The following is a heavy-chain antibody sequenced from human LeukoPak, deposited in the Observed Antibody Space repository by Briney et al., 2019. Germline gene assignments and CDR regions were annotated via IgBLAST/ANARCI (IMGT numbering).Heavy chain of an antibody. Sequence: KPSETPSLTCTVSGGAVRRRTYLRRWVPEPPGKGLGGVGDIYYSGRTSSDPSVKSRVTMSVDTSKNQFSLRLSSVTAADTAVYYCARDARLAAAGTFDYWGQGTLVTVSS. CDR2: IYYSGRT. D-gene: IGHD6-13*01. V-gene: IGHV4-61*01. CDR1: GGAVRRRTYL. J-gene: IGHJ4*02. CDR3: ARDARLAAAGTFDY.